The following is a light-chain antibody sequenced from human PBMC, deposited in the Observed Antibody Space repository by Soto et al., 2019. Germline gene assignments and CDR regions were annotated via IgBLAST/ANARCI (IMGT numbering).Light chain of an antibody. CDR3: SSYAGSNNFGV. Sequence: QSVLTQPPSASVSPGQSVTISCTGTSSDVGAYNYVSWYQQHPGKVPKLMIYEVSKRPSGVPDRFSGSKSGNTASLTVSGLQAEDEADYYCSSYAGSNNFGVFGTGTKVTVL. CDR2: EVS. V-gene: IGLV2-8*01. CDR1: SSDVGAYNY. J-gene: IGLJ1*01.